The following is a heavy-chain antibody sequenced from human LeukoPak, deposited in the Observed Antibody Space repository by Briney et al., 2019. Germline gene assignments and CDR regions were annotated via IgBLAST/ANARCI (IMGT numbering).Heavy chain of an antibody. CDR2: IWYDGSNK. J-gene: IGHJ4*02. D-gene: IGHD4-11*01. V-gene: IGHV3-33*01. CDR3: ARSPADYSNYYFDY. CDR1: GFTFSSYG. Sequence: PGGSLRLSCAASGFTFSSYGMHWVRQAPGKGLEWVAVIWYDGSNKYYADSVKGRFTISRDNSKNTLYLQMNSLRAGDTAVYYCARSPADYSNYYFDYWGQGTLVTVSS.